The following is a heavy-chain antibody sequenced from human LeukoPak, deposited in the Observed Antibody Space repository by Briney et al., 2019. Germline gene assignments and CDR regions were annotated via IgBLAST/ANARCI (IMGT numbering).Heavy chain of an antibody. CDR1: GGSISSSSYY. J-gene: IGHJ4*02. V-gene: IGHV4-61*02. CDR2: IYTSGST. Sequence: PSETLSLTCTVSGGSISSSSYYWSWIRQPAGKGLEWIGRIYTSGSTNYNPSLKSRVTMSVDTSKNQFSLKLSSVTAADTAVYYCVRAVAATAPDYFDYWGQGALVTVSS. D-gene: IGHD6-19*01. CDR3: VRAVAATAPDYFDY.